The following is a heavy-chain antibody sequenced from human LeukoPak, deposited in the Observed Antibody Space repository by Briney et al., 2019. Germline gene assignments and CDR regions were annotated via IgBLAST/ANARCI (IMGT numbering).Heavy chain of an antibody. V-gene: IGHV3-7*01. D-gene: IGHD4-17*01. CDR3: ARAPGEGWFDP. Sequence: GALGLSCAASGFPFSSYWMSWGRQAPGKGLEWVASIKQDGSEKYYVDSVKGRFTISRDNAKNSLYLQMNSLRAEDTALYYCARAPGEGWFDPWGQGTLVTVSS. CDR1: GFPFSSYW. J-gene: IGHJ5*02. CDR2: IKQDGSEK.